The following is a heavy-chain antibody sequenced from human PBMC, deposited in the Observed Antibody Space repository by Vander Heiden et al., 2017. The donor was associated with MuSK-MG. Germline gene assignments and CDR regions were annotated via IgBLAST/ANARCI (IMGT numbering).Heavy chain of an antibody. V-gene: IGHV3-7*01. CDR2: IKPDGSEK. D-gene: IGHD1-1*01. CDR1: GITFTTAW. J-gene: IGHJ4*02. CDR3: ARESVRAGITLGSDY. Sequence: EVQLVESGGGLVQPGGSLRLACEVSGITFTTAWMGWVRQAPGKGLQWVANIKPDGSEKYYVDSVKGRFTISRDNAKNSLYLQINSLRAEDTAVYYCARESVRAGITLGSDYWGQGTLVTVSS.